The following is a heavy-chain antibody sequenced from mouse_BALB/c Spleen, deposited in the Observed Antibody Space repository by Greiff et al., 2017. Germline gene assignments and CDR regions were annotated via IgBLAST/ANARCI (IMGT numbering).Heavy chain of an antibody. J-gene: IGHJ1*01. CDR1: GYTFTSYW. D-gene: IGHD2-4*01. Sequence: QVHVKQSGAELAKPGASVKMSCKASGYTFTSYWMHWVKQRPGQGLEWIGYINPSTGYTEYNQKFKDKATLTADKSSSTAYMQLSSLTSEDSAVYYCARGDYDYSWYFDVWGAGTTVTVSS. CDR2: INPSTGYT. V-gene: IGHV1-7*01. CDR3: ARGDYDYSWYFDV.